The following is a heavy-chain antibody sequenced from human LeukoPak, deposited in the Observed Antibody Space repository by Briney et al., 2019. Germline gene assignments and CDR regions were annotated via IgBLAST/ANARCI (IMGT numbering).Heavy chain of an antibody. CDR1: GGSFSSYA. CDR2: IIPVFDTP. J-gene: IGHJ4*02. D-gene: IGHD3-22*01. V-gene: IGHV1-69*13. Sequence: ASVKVSCKASGGSFSSYAFNWVRQAPGQGLEWMGVIIPVFDTPNYAQKFQGRVTLTADESTNTAFMELSSLRSEDTAVYYCASPEPYDSPGKFDYWGQGTLVTVSS. CDR3: ASPEPYDSPGKFDY.